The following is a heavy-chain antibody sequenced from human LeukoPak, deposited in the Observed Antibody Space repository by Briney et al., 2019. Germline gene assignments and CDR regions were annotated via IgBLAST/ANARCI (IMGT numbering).Heavy chain of an antibody. D-gene: IGHD1-26*01. V-gene: IGHV3-7*05. CDR3: ARGSLGAFDS. J-gene: IGHJ4*02. CDR2: IKQDGSER. Sequence: GGSLRLSCAASGFTFSNHWMNWVRQAPGKGLGWVANIKQDGSERYYVDSVKGRFTISRDNAKNSLYLQMNSLRAEDTAVYYCARGSLGAFDSWGQGALVTVSS. CDR1: GFTFSNHW.